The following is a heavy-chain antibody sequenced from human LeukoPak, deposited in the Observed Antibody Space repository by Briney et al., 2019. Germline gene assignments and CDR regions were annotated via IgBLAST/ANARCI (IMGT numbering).Heavy chain of an antibody. CDR1: GFTFSSYW. V-gene: IGHV3-7*01. Sequence: PGGSLRLSCAASGFTFSSYWTSWVRQAPGKGLEWVANIKQDGSEKYYVDSVKGRFTISRDNAKNSLYLQMNSLRAEDTAVYYCARDHYYGSGSYNHWGQGTLVTVSS. CDR3: ARDHYYGSGSYNH. CDR2: IKQDGSEK. D-gene: IGHD3-10*01. J-gene: IGHJ5*02.